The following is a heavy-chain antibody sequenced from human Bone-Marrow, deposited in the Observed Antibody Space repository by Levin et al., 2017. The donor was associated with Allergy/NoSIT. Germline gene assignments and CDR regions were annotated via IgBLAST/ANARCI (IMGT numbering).Heavy chain of an antibody. CDR2: INQDGSEK. D-gene: IGHD1-26*01. Sequence: GGSLRLSCAASGFTFSSYWMAWVRQAPGKGLEWVANINQDGSEKHYVDSVKGRFTISRDNAKSSLYVQMNSLRAEDTAVYYCARDDSGSLDYLGQGTLVTVSS. CDR3: ARDDSGSLDY. V-gene: IGHV3-7*04. CDR1: GFTFSSYW. J-gene: IGHJ4*02.